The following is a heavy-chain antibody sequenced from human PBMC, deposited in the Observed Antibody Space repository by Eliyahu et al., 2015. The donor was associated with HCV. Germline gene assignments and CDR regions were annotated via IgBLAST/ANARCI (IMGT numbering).Heavy chain of an antibody. D-gene: IGHD5-12*01. V-gene: IGHV4-31*03. CDR3: ARGYRGYDFYFDY. J-gene: IGHJ4*02. Sequence: QVQLQESGPGLVKPSQTLSLTCTVSGGSINSGGYYWNWIRQHPGKGLEWIGYIYYSGSTYYNPSLKSRVTISVDTSKNQFSLKLSSVTAADTAVYYCARGYRGYDFYFDYWGQGTLVTVSS. CDR1: GGSINSGGYY. CDR2: IYYSGST.